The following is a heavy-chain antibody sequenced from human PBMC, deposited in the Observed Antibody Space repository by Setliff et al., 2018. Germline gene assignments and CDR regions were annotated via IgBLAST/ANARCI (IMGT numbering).Heavy chain of an antibody. J-gene: IGHJ4*02. CDR1: GGSISSSSYY. Sequence: SETLSLTCTVSGGSISSSSYYWGWIRQPPGKGLEWIGSIYYSGSTYYNPSLKSRVSISVDTSKNQFSLKLSSVTAADTAVYYCASWYYDFWSGYYIPGYFDYWGQGTLVTVSS. D-gene: IGHD3-3*01. V-gene: IGHV4-39*01. CDR3: ASWYYDFWSGYYIPGYFDY. CDR2: IYYSGST.